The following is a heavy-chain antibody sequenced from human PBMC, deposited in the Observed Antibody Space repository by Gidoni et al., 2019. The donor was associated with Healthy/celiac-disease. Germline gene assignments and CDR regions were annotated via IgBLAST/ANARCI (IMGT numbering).Heavy chain of an antibody. Sequence: EVQLLESVGGLVQPGGSLRLSCAASGFTFSSYAMSWVRQAPGKGLEWVSAISGSGGSTYYADSVKGRFTISRDNSKNTLYLQMNSLRAEDTAVYYCAKGGSSSPGRYYFDYWGQGTLVTVSS. D-gene: IGHD6-6*01. CDR3: AKGGSSSPGRYYFDY. CDR2: ISGSGGST. CDR1: GFTFSSYA. V-gene: IGHV3-23*01. J-gene: IGHJ4*02.